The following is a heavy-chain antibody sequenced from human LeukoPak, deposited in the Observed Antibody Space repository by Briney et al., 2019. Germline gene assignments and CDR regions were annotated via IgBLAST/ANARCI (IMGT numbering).Heavy chain of an antibody. Sequence: GESLKISCEGSGYSFTTYWIGWVRQMPGKGLEWMGIIYPGDSETKYSPSFQGLVTISVDKSISTAYLQWSSLKASDSAMYYCARTEKSGILSLRTWGQGTLVTVSS. J-gene: IGHJ5*02. D-gene: IGHD3-16*02. V-gene: IGHV5-51*01. CDR3: ARTEKSGILSLRT. CDR2: IYPGDSET. CDR1: GYSFTTYW.